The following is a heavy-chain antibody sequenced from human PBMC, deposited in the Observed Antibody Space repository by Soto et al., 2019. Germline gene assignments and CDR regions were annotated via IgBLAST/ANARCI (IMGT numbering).Heavy chain of an antibody. CDR3: ARESADFTIFGVVTPDYYYGMDV. J-gene: IGHJ6*02. V-gene: IGHV3-21*01. Sequence: SLRLSCAASGFTFSSYSMNWVRQAPGKGLEWVSSISSSSSYIYYADSVKGRFTISRDNAKNSLYLQMNSLRAEDTAVYYCARESADFTIFGVVTPDYYYGMDVWGQGTTVTVSS. CDR2: ISSSSSYI. D-gene: IGHD3-3*01. CDR1: GFTFSSYS.